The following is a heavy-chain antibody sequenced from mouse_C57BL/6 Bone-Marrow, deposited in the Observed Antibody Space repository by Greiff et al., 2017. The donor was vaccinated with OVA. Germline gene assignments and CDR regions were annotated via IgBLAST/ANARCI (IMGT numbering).Heavy chain of an antibody. V-gene: IGHV14-4*01. D-gene: IGHD2-3*01. CDR1: GFNIKDDY. J-gene: IGHJ1*03. Sequence: EVQLQQSGAELVRPGASVKLSCTASGFNIKDDYMHWVKQRPEQGLEWIGWIDPENGDTEYASKFQGKATITADTSSNTAYLQLSSLTSEDTAVYYCTTIYDSYWYFDVWGTGTTVTVSS. CDR3: TTIYDSYWYFDV. CDR2: IDPENGDT.